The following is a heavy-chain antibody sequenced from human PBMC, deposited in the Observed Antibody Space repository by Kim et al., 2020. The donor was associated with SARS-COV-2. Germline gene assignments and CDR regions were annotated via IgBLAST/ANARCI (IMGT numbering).Heavy chain of an antibody. D-gene: IGHD2-8*01. J-gene: IGHJ4*02. V-gene: IGHV3-33*01. CDR2: MWADGDDK. Sequence: GVSLRLSCAGSGFTLSSYAMHWVRQAPGKGLEWVAAMWADGDDKSYADSVKGRFTISRDKSKNTLDLQMNSLRAEDTAVYYCAREWSALEYWGQGTLVAVSS. CDR1: GFTLSSYA. CDR3: AREWSALEY.